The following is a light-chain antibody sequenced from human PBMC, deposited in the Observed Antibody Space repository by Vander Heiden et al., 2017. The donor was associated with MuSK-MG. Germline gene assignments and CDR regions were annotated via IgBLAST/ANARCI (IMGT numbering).Light chain of an antibody. Sequence: DVVMPQSPLPLPVTLGQPTFISCTSSRSLVSRAGSTDLTWLRQRPGQSPRRLIYQVSTQDSGVPDRFSGSGSGTDFTLKISRVEAEDVGVYYCMQGTHRPPGAFGQGTKLEIQ. CDR1: RSLVSRAGSTD. V-gene: IGKV2-30*01. CDR3: MQGTHRPPGA. J-gene: IGKJ1*01. CDR2: QVS.